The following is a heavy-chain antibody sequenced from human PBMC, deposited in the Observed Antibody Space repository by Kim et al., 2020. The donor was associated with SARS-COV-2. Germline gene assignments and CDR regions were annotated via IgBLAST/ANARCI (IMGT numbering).Heavy chain of an antibody. CDR3: TTSPNRIDRWFDP. V-gene: IGHV3-15*01. D-gene: IGHD2-15*01. CDR2: IKSKTDGGTT. CDR1: GFTFSNAW. J-gene: IGHJ5*02. Sequence: GGSLRLSCAASGFTFSNAWMSWVRQAPGKGLEWVGRIKSKTDGGTTDYAAPVKGRFTISRDDSKNTLYLQMNSLKTEDTAVYYCTTSPNRIDRWFDPWGQGTLVTVSS.